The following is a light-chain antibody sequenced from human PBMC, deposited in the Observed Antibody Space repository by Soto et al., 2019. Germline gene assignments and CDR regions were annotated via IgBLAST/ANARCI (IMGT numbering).Light chain of an antibody. CDR2: DAA. CDR1: QNINTY. Sequence: DIQMTQSPYSLSAAVGDRVTIACRASQNINTYLNWYQQKPGKAPKLLIFDAASLQSGVPSRFSGGGSRTDFTLTITSLQPEDFATYYCQQYNSYPVTFGQGTKLEIK. V-gene: IGKV1-39*01. J-gene: IGKJ2*01. CDR3: QQYNSYPVT.